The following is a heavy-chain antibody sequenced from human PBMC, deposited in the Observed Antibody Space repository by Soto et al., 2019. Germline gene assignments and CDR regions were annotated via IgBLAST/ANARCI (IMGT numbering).Heavy chain of an antibody. V-gene: IGHV4-59*04. CDR3: ARHPSDFWFDP. CDR1: GGSISSSY. D-gene: IGHD2-21*02. Sequence: PSETLSLTCTVSGGSISSSYWSWIRQPPGKGLEWIGYIYDSGNTYYNPSLKSRVTMSVDTSKNQFSLKLSSVTAADTAVYYCARHPSDFWFDPWGQGTLVTVSS. J-gene: IGHJ5*02. CDR2: IYDSGNT.